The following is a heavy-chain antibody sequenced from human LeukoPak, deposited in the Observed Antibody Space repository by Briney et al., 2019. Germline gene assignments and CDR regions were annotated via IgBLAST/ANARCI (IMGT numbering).Heavy chain of an antibody. J-gene: IGHJ4*02. CDR1: GGSISGTYYY. D-gene: IGHD5-18*01. V-gene: IGHV4-39*01. Sequence: SETLSLTCTVSGGSISGTYYYWGWIRQPPGKGLEWIGSVYYSGTPYYNPSLKSRVTISVDTSKNQFSLKLTSVTAADTAVYYCATESWIQGEGYWGQGTLVTVSS. CDR2: VYYSGTP. CDR3: ATESWIQGEGY.